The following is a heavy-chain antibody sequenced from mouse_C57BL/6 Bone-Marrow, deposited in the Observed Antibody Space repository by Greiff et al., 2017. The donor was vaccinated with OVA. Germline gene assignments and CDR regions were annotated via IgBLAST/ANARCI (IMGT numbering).Heavy chain of an antibody. J-gene: IGHJ4*01. CDR1: GFTFSDYG. D-gene: IGHD4-1*01. CDR2: ISNLAYSI. V-gene: IGHV5-15*01. CDR3: ARIPYWYAMDY. Sequence: EVKVVASGGGLVQPGGSLKLSCAASGFTFSDYGMAWVRQAPRKGPEWVAFISNLAYSIYYADTVTGRFTISSENAKNTLYLEMSSLRSEDAATYYCARIPYWYAMDYWGQGTSVTVSS.